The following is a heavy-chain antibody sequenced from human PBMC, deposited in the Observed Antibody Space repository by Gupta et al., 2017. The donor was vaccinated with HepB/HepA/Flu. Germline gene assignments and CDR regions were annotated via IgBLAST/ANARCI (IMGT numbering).Heavy chain of an antibody. CDR2: IIPMFNTI. J-gene: IGHJ6*03. CDR1: GVTFSSYA. D-gene: IGHD3/OR15-3a*01. CDR3: GRTVQRVLRFLDKPYYHYYMDV. V-gene: IGHV1-69*06. Sequence: QAQLVQSGAEMKKSGSSVRVSCKASGVTFSSYAISWVRQAPGQGLEWMGGIIPMFNTIEYAEKFQGRVTITADKSTSTAYMEMSGLTSEDTAVYYCGRTVQRVLRFLDKPYYHYYMDVWGTGTTVTVAS.